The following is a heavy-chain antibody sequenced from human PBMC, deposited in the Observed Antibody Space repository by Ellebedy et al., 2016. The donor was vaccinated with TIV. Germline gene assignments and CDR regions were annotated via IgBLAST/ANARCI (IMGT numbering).Heavy chain of an antibody. CDR1: GFTFSSYS. CDR2: ISSSSSYI. Sequence: GGSLRLXXAASGFTFSSYSMNWVRQAPGKGLEWVSSISSSSSYIYYADSVKGRFTISRDNAKNSLYLQMNSLRAEDTAVYYCARDLGPWRDYYYYGMDVWGQGTTVTVPS. V-gene: IGHV3-21*01. J-gene: IGHJ6*02. CDR3: ARDLGPWRDYYYYGMDV. D-gene: IGHD3-16*01.